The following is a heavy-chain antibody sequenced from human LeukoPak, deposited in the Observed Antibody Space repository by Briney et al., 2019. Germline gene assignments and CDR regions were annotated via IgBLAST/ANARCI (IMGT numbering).Heavy chain of an antibody. CDR3: ARRWLQFRTFDY. J-gene: IGHJ4*02. Sequence: SETLSLTCAVYGGSFSGYYWSWIRQPPGKGLEWIGEINHSGSTNYNPSLKSRVTISVDTSKNQFSLTLSSVTAADTAVYYCARRWLQFRTFDYWGQGTLVTVSS. CDR2: INHSGST. V-gene: IGHV4-34*01. D-gene: IGHD5-24*01. CDR1: GGSFSGYY.